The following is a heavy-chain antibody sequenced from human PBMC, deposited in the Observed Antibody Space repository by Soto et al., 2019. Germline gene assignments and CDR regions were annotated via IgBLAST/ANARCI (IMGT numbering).Heavy chain of an antibody. CDR1: GGSISSGGYY. CDR3: ARDPAW. D-gene: IGHD2-2*01. CDR2: IYNSGST. J-gene: IGHJ3*01. Sequence: QVQLQESGPGLVKPSETLSLTCTVSGGSISSGGYYWSWIRQHPGKGLEWIGYIYNSGSTYYNASLKSRVTISADTSRNQCSLQMISVTAADTAVYYCARDPAWWGQGTMVTVSS. V-gene: IGHV4-31*03.